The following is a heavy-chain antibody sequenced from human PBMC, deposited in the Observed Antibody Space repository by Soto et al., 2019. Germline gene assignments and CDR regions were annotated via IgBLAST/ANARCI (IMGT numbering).Heavy chain of an antibody. Sequence: PGGSLRLSCAASGFTFSNYGMHWVRPAPGKGLEWVAVISYDGSNKYYADSVKGRFTISRDNSKNTLYLQMNSLRAEDTAVYYCAKDLSGYGSDYHYGMDVWGQGTTVTVSS. CDR3: AKDLSGYGSDYHYGMDV. J-gene: IGHJ6*02. V-gene: IGHV3-30*18. D-gene: IGHD5-12*01. CDR2: ISYDGSNK. CDR1: GFTFSNYG.